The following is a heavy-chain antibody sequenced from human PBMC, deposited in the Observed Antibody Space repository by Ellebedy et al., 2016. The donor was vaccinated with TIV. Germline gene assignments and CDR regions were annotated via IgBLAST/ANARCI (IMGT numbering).Heavy chain of an antibody. CDR1: GYTFTSYY. Sequence: ASVKVSCKASGYTFTSYYMHWVRQAPGQGLEWMGWISGYNGDTNYAQKFQGRVTMTTDTFTNTAYMELRSLRSDDTAVYYCARVPRAGMYYGMDVWGQGTTVTVSS. CDR2: ISGYNGDT. V-gene: IGHV1-18*04. J-gene: IGHJ6*02. D-gene: IGHD1-14*01. CDR3: ARVPRAGMYYGMDV.